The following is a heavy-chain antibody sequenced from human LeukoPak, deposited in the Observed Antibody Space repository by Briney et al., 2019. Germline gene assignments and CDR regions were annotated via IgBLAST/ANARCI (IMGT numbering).Heavy chain of an antibody. J-gene: IGHJ3*02. CDR2: ISSSSSYI. CDR1: GFTFSSYS. CDR3: ARDGDIVATTDAFDI. V-gene: IGHV3-21*01. Sequence: GGSLRLSCAASGFTFSSYSMNWVRQAPGKGLEWVSSISSSSSYIYYADSVKGRFTISRDNAKNSLYLQMNSLRAADMAVYYCARDGDIVATTDAFDIWGQGTMVTVSS. D-gene: IGHD5-12*01.